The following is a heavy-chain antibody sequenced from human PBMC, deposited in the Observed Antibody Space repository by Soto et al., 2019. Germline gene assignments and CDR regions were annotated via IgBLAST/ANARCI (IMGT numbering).Heavy chain of an antibody. CDR2: ISGTSSNI. CDR1: GFSFSDYY. D-gene: IGHD6-19*01. Sequence: QVQLVESGGGLVKTRGSLRLSCVASGFSFSDYYMSWVRQAPGKGLEWIAYISGTSSNIYYGDSVKGRFTISRDNAENSVFLQMNSLRAEDTARYYCAKMTSSGWYDPVFHWGQGTLVTVSS. CDR3: AKMTSSGWYDPVFH. J-gene: IGHJ4*02. V-gene: IGHV3-11*01.